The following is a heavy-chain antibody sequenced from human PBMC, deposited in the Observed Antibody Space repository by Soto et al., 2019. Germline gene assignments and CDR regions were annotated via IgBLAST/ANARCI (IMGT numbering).Heavy chain of an antibody. CDR2: IYYGGNT. D-gene: IGHD2-15*01. CDR1: GGSISSGGYY. CDR3: ARELWVVAAVPRVWAVDI. J-gene: IGHJ3*02. Sequence: QVQLQESGPGLVKPSQTLSLTCSVSGGSISSGGYYWSWIRQRPGKGLEWIGYIYYGGNTYYNPSLNSRVTISVDTSKNQFSLRLSSVTAADTAVYFCARELWVVAAVPRVWAVDIWGQGTMVTVSS. V-gene: IGHV4-31*03.